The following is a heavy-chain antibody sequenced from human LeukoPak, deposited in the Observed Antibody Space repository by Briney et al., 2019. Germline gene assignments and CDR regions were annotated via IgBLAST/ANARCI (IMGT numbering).Heavy chain of an antibody. CDR2: IIPIFGTA. CDR3: ASPEGYSYGTFDY. V-gene: IGHV1-69*06. J-gene: IGHJ4*02. CDR1: GGTFSSYA. Sequence: GASVKVSCKASGGTFSSYAISWVRQAPGQGLERMGGIIPIFGTANYAQKFQGRVTITADKSTSTAYMELSSLRSEDTAVYYCASPEGYSYGTFDYWGQGTLVTVSS. D-gene: IGHD5-18*01.